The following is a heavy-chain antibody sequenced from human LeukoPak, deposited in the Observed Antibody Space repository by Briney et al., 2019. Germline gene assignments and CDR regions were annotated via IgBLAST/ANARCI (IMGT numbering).Heavy chain of an antibody. CDR1: GFTFSNAW. J-gene: IGHJ4*02. D-gene: IGHD2-15*01. CDR2: FKSKTDGGIT. V-gene: IGHV3-15*01. CDR3: TTLLKLCSGGSCTYDY. Sequence: PGGSLRLSCAASGFTFSNAWMSWVRQAPGRGLEWVGRFKSKTDGGITEYAARVTGRFTIPRDDSKNTLYLQMNSLKTDDAAVYYCTTLLKLCSGGSCTYDYWGQGTLVTVSS.